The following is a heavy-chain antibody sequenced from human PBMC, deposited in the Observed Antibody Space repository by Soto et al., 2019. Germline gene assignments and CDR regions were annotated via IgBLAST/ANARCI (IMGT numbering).Heavy chain of an antibody. V-gene: IGHV1-18*01. Sequence: ASVKVSCKASGYTFTSYGIGWVRQAPGQGLEWMGWISAYNGNTNYAQKLQGRVTMTTDTSTITAHMELRSLRSDDTAVYYCARQPVVGTAFFDYWGQGTLVTVSS. CDR1: GYTFTSYG. J-gene: IGHJ4*02. CDR3: ARQPVVGTAFFDY. CDR2: ISAYNGNT. D-gene: IGHD6-19*01.